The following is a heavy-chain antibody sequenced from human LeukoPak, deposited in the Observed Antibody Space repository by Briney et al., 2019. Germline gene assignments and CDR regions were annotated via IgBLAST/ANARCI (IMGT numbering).Heavy chain of an antibody. Sequence: SVKVSCKASGGTLRTYAISWVRQAPGQGLEWMGRIIPIFGTTNYAQKFQGRVTITADESTSTAYMELSSLRSEDTAVYYCARHLYPEGGNNSGYYYDAFDIWGQGTMVTVSS. CDR1: GGTLRTYA. J-gene: IGHJ3*02. V-gene: IGHV1-69*13. CDR2: IIPIFGTT. D-gene: IGHD3-22*01. CDR3: ARHLYPEGGNNSGYYYDAFDI.